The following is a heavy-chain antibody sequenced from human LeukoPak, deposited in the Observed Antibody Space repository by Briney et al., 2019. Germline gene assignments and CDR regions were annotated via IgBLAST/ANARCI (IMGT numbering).Heavy chain of an antibody. CDR1: GGTFSSYA. Sequence: SVKVSCKASGGTFSSYAISWVRQAPGQGLEWMGGIIPIFGTANYAQKFQGRVTITADESTSTAYMELSSLRSDDTAVYYCARDLSCSGGSCYSGYFDYWGQGTLVTVSS. V-gene: IGHV1-69*13. CDR3: ARDLSCSGGSCYSGYFDY. J-gene: IGHJ4*02. CDR2: IIPIFGTA. D-gene: IGHD2-15*01.